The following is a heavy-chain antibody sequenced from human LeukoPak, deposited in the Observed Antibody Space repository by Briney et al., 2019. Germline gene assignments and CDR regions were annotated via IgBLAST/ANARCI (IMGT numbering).Heavy chain of an antibody. D-gene: IGHD6-13*01. CDR1: GFTFSSYG. V-gene: IGHV3-23*01. CDR2: IGDSRGST. Sequence: EGSLRLSCAASGFTFSSYGMSWVRQAPGKGLEWVSSIGDSRGSTYYADSVKGRFTISRDNSKNTLYLQMNSLRAEDTAVYYCAKAPAGPEYSSSWKFGYNWFDPWGQGTLVTVSS. CDR3: AKAPAGPEYSSSWKFGYNWFDP. J-gene: IGHJ5*02.